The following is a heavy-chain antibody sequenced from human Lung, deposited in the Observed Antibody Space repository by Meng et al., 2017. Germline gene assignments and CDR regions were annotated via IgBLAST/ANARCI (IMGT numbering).Heavy chain of an antibody. V-gene: IGHV4-34*01. CDR3: ARGPTTMAHDFDY. Sequence: QETLQQWGAGLLKPSETLSSPCVVSGGSFSDYYWSWIRQPPGKGLEWSGEINHSGSTNYNPSLESRATISVDTSQNNLSLKLSSVTAADSAVYYCARGPTTMAHDFDYWGQGTLVTVSS. CDR1: GGSFSDYY. J-gene: IGHJ4*02. CDR2: INHSGST. D-gene: IGHD4-11*01.